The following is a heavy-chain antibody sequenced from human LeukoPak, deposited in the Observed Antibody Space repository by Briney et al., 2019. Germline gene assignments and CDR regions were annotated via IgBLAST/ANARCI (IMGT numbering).Heavy chain of an antibody. Sequence: GGSLRLSCAASGFTFSSHRMNWVRQAPGKGLEWVADISRSSSDIHYADSVTGRFTISRDTAKNSVYLQMNSLRVEDTAVYYCARDSEWELPYSVDYWGQGTLVTVSS. CDR2: ISRSSSDI. J-gene: IGHJ4*02. D-gene: IGHD1-26*01. CDR1: GFTFSSHR. CDR3: ARDSEWELPYSVDY. V-gene: IGHV3-48*01.